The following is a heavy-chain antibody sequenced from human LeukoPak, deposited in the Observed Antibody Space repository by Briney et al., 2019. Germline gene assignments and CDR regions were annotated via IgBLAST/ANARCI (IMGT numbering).Heavy chain of an antibody. Sequence: GGSLRLSCATSGFSFSSYWMSWVRQAPGKGLEWVAVVWYDGTSKYYAGSVKGRFTISRDNSKNTLYLQMDSLRAEDTAVYYCARGANNWNYRSYFDYWGQGTLVTVSS. D-gene: IGHD1-7*01. CDR2: VWYDGTSK. CDR3: ARGANNWNYRSYFDY. V-gene: IGHV3-33*08. J-gene: IGHJ4*02. CDR1: GFSFSSYW.